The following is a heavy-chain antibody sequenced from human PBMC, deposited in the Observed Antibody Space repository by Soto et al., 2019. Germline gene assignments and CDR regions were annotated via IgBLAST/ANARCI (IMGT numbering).Heavy chain of an antibody. J-gene: IGHJ4*02. D-gene: IGHD2-21*02. CDR3: ARGGHVVVVTAALDY. CDR1: GDPFTDYY. Sequence: QGQLVQSGAEVKKPGASVKACCRASGDPFTDYYIHWVRQAPGQGLKWMGTVNPSGGHTTYAQHFLGRMTMTRDTSTSTLYMELTSLPSADTAVYYCARGGHVVVVTAALDYWGQGTLVTVSS. V-gene: IGHV1-46*01. CDR2: VNPSGGHT.